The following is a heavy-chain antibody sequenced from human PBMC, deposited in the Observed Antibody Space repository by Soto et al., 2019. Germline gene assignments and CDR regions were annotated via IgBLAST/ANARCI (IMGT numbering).Heavy chain of an antibody. CDR3: LGTYYYGSGSPLVWYFDN. J-gene: IGHJ4*02. Sequence: QVQLQESGPGLVKPSGTLSLTCAVSGGSISSSNWWSWVRQPPGKGLEWIGEIYHSGRTNYNPSLNSRVTISVDKSKNQFSLKLSSVTAADTAVYYCLGTYYYGSGSPLVWYFDNWGQGTLVTVSS. CDR2: IYHSGRT. V-gene: IGHV4-4*02. CDR1: GGSISSSNW. D-gene: IGHD3-10*01.